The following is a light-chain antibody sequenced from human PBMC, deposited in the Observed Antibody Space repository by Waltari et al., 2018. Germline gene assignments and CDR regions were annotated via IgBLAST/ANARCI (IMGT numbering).Light chain of an antibody. Sequence: QSALTQPASVSGSPGQSITISCTGTSSDVGGYNYVSWSQQHPGKAPKPMIYDVSNRPSGVSNRFSGSKSGNTSSLTISGLQAEDEADYYCSSYTSSSTLWVFGGGTKLTVL. J-gene: IGLJ3*02. V-gene: IGLV2-14*01. CDR3: SSYTSSSTLWV. CDR2: DVS. CDR1: SSDVGGYNY.